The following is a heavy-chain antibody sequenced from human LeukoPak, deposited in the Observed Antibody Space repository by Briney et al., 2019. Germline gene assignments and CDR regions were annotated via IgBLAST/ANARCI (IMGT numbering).Heavy chain of an antibody. V-gene: IGHV4-30-2*01. D-gene: IGHD3-3*01. Sequence: PSETLSLTCTVSGGSISSGGYYWSWNRQPPGKGLEWIGYIYHSGSTYYNPSLKSRVTISVDRSKNQFSLKLSSVTAADTAVYYCARLTYYDFWSGYLFDYWGQGTLVTVSS. CDR1: GGSISSGGYY. CDR2: IYHSGST. J-gene: IGHJ4*02. CDR3: ARLTYYDFWSGYLFDY.